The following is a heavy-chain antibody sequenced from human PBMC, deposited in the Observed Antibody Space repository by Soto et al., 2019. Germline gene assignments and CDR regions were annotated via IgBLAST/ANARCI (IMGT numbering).Heavy chain of an antibody. D-gene: IGHD6-19*01. V-gene: IGHV3-21*01. J-gene: IGHJ6*02. CDR3: AREETGWPPAYGLDV. Sequence: PGGALRLSCAASGFTLCSYSLHWVRQAPWQGLERVSCLSSSGATYYADSVTGRLTISRDYAKNSLPLQMNSLRAEDTDGYYCAREETGWPPAYGLDVWGQGTTVTV. CDR1: GFTLCSYS. CDR2: LSSSGAT.